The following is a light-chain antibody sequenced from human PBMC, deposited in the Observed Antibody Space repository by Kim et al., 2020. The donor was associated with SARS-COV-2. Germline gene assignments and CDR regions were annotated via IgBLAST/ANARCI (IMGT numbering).Light chain of an antibody. CDR1: QIVINW. CDR3: QQTMSFPYT. CDR2: TAS. V-gene: IGKV1-12*01. Sequence: SASFGNRVTLTCRESQIVINWLAWYQQKPGQAPKLLISTASSLQSGIPSRFTGAGSGTDFTLTINSLQPEDSATYYCQQTMSFPYTFGQGTKLEIK. J-gene: IGKJ2*01.